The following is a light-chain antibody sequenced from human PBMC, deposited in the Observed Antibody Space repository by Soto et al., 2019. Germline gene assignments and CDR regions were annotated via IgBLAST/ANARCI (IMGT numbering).Light chain of an antibody. CDR1: QSISSN. V-gene: IGKV3-15*01. CDR3: QQYNDWPPIT. J-gene: IGKJ5*01. CDR2: GAS. Sequence: EIVMTQSPATLSVSPGERATLSCRASQSISSNLAWYQHRPGKAPRLLIYGASTRATGVPATFSGSGSGTEFTRTISILQSEDFAIYYCQQYNDWPPITFGQGTRLEIK.